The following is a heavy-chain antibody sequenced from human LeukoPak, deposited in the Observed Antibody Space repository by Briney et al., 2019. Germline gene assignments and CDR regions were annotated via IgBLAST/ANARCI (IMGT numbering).Heavy chain of an antibody. V-gene: IGHV1-18*01. CDR2: ISAYNGNT. Sequence: ASVKVSCKASGYTFTSYGISWVRQAPGQGLEWMGWISAYNGNTNYAQKLQGRVTMTTDTSTSTAYMELRCLRSDDTAVYYCARGPPGDSSGYYSHPVEDWGQGTLVTVSS. CDR1: GYTFTSYG. CDR3: ARGPPGDSSGYYSHPVED. J-gene: IGHJ4*02. D-gene: IGHD3-22*01.